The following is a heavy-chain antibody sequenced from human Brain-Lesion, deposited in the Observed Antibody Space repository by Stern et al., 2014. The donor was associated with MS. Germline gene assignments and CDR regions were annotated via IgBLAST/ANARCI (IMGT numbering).Heavy chain of an antibody. V-gene: IGHV5-51*01. CDR1: AYRFTSNW. Sequence: VQLVQSGAEVKKPGESLKISCKGSAYRFTSNWIGWVRQMPGKGLEWMGIIWPGDSDTRYSPSFQGQVTISADKSISTAYLQWSSLQASDTAMYYCARRGDSSSSGFDYWGQGTLVIVSS. D-gene: IGHD6-6*01. J-gene: IGHJ4*02. CDR2: IWPGDSDT. CDR3: ARRGDSSSSGFDY.